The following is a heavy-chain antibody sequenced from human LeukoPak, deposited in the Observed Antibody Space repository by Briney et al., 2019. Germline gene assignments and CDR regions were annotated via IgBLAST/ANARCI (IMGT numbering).Heavy chain of an antibody. Sequence: ASVKVSCKASGYTFNGYYMHWVRQAHPQGLEWMGWINPNSGGTNYAQTFHGRVTMTTHTSIHAAYIEVRRLESGDTAVYCCAKPRRDQLHQGYYGLDVWGQGTTVTVSS. D-gene: IGHD2-2*01. CDR2: INPNSGGT. V-gene: IGHV1-2*02. CDR1: GYTFNGYY. J-gene: IGHJ6*02. CDR3: AKPRRDQLHQGYYGLDV.